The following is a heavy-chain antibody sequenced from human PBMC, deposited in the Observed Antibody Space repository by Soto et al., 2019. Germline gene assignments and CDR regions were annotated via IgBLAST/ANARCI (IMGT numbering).Heavy chain of an antibody. CDR1: GYIFTSYG. J-gene: IGHJ4*02. D-gene: IGHD3-10*01. Sequence: QVELVQSGAEVKKPGASVKVSCKASGYIFTSYGISWVRQAPGEGLEWMGWISNYNGITNYAQKVQGRVTLTTDRSTSTAYMELRSLRSDDTAVYSCAESMGGSGTYVSWGQGTLVTVSS. CDR3: AESMGGSGTYVS. CDR2: ISNYNGIT. V-gene: IGHV1-18*01.